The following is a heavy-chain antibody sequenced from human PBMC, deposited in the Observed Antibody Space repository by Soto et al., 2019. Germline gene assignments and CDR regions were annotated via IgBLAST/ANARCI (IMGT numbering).Heavy chain of an antibody. D-gene: IGHD1-1*01. CDR3: ARALVLDWNDVWWFDP. CDR2: TYYRSKWYN. J-gene: IGHJ5*02. V-gene: IGHV6-1*01. CDR1: GDSVSSNSAA. Sequence: QSQTLSLTCAISGDSVSSNSAAWNWIRQSPSRGLEWLGRTYYRSKWYNDYAVSVKSRITINPDTSKNQFSLQLNSVTPEDTAVYYCARALVLDWNDVWWFDPWGQGTLVTVSS.